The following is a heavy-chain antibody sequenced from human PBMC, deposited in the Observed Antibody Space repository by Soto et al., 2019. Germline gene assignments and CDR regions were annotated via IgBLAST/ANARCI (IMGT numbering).Heavy chain of an antibody. Sequence: TGGSLRLSCAASGFTFSSYAMSWVRQAPGKGLEWVSAISGSGGSTYYADSVKGRFTISRDNSKNTLYLQMNSLRAEDTAVYYCAKSKEVIVVVNTFDYWGQGTLVTVYS. J-gene: IGHJ4*02. CDR3: AKSKEVIVVVNTFDY. D-gene: IGHD3-22*01. V-gene: IGHV3-23*01. CDR2: ISGSGGST. CDR1: GFTFSSYA.